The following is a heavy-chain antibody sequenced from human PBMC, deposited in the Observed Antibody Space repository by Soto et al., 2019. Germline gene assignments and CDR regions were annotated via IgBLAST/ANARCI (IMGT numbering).Heavy chain of an antibody. V-gene: IGHV1-8*01. Sequence: SVKFYCKAPGYTFTRYDINWVRHASLQVSEWMGWMNPNSGNTGYAQKFQGRATMTRNTSISTAYMELSSLRSEDTAVYYCARAGLYCTNGVCYTRWFDPWGQGTLVTVPS. CDR2: MNPNSGNT. J-gene: IGHJ5*02. CDR3: ARAGLYCTNGVCYTRWFDP. D-gene: IGHD2-8*01. CDR1: GYTFTRYD.